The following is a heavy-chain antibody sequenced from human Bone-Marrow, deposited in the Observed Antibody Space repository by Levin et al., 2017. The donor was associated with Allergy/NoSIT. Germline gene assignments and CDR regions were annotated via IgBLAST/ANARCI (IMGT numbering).Heavy chain of an antibody. CDR1: GFTFSSYA. J-gene: IGHJ4*02. CDR3: ARDRSGWPDY. D-gene: IGHD6-19*01. Sequence: PGGSLRLSCAASGFTFSSYAMHWVRQAPGKGLEWVAVISYDGSNKYYADSVKGRFTISRDNSKNTLYLQMNSLRAEDTAVYYCARDRSGWPDYWGQGTLVTVSS. V-gene: IGHV3-30-3*01. CDR2: ISYDGSNK.